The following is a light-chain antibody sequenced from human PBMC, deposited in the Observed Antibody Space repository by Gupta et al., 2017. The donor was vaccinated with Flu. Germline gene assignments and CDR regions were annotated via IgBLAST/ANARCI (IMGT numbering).Light chain of an antibody. J-gene: IGLJ1*01. Sequence: QSALTQPASVSGSPGQTLIISCTGTNNDIGGYDYVSWYQHHPGRAPKLIIYAVNRRPSGISRRFSGSKYGDTASLTISGLQSEDEADYYCNSFTSNTLPSVFGCGTNLTVL. CDR2: AVN. V-gene: IGLV2-14*01. CDR1: NNDIGGYDY. CDR3: NSFTSNTLPSV.